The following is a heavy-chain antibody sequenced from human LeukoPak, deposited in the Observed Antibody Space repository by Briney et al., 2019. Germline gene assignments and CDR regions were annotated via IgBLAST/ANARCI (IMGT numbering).Heavy chain of an antibody. CDR1: GYTFSAHY. D-gene: IGHD2-2*02. CDR3: ARVPGPYTTSRFDF. V-gene: IGHV1-2*02. J-gene: IGHJ4*02. Sequence: GASVRVSCKTSGYTFSAHYLHSVRQAPGQRPEWVGRIDPASGGTHNAQKFQGRVTVTRDTSTTTVDMELSGLRSDDTAVYYCARVPGPYTTSRFDFWGQGTLVTVSS. CDR2: IDPASGGT.